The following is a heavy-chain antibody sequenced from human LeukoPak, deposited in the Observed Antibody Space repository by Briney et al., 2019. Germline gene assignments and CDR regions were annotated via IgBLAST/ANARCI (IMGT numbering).Heavy chain of an antibody. J-gene: IGHJ4*02. Sequence: ASVRVSCYASGNTFAGYYVHWVRQAPGQGLEWMGWINTHNGATNYAQHFQGRVTMTTDTAVTTAYMDLDGLISDDAAVYFCARGPIGGLRKGFDIWGQGTLVTVSS. CDR2: INTHNGAT. D-gene: IGHD1-26*01. CDR3: ARGPIGGLRKGFDI. CDR1: GNTFAGYY. V-gene: IGHV1-2*02.